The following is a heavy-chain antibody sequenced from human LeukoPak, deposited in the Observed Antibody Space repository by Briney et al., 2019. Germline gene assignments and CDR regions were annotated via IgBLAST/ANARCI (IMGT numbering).Heavy chain of an antibody. CDR1: GGSFSGYC. CDR3: ARGRRPLRVGATILSYFDY. D-gene: IGHD1-26*01. CDR2: INHSGST. V-gene: IGHV4-34*01. Sequence: SETLSLTCAVYGGSFSGYCWSWIRQPPGKGLEWIGEINHSGSTNYNPSLKSRVTISVDTSKNQFSLKLSSVTAADTAVYYCARGRRPLRVGATILSYFDYWGQGTLVTVSS. J-gene: IGHJ4*02.